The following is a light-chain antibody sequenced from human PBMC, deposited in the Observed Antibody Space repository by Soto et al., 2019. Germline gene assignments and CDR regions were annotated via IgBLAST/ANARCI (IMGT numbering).Light chain of an antibody. V-gene: IGKV3-11*01. CDR1: QSVSSY. CDR2: DAS. J-gene: IGKJ1*01. CDR3: QQRSNWPRT. Sequence: IVLTQSPGTLSLSPGERATLSCRASQSVSSYFAWYQQKPGQAPRLLIYDASNRATGIPARFSGSGSGTDFTLTISSLEPEDFAVYYCQQRSNWPRTFGQGTKVDIK.